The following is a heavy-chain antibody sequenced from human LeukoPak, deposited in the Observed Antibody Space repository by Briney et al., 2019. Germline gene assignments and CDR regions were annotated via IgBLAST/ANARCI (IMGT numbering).Heavy chain of an antibody. Sequence: SETLSLTCTVSGGSISSYYWNWIRQPPGKGLEWIGYIYYSGSTNYSPSLKSRVTISVDTSKNQFSLKLSSVTAADTAVYYCARVSSYCSSTSCYAMYYYYGMDVWGQGTTVTVSS. D-gene: IGHD2-2*01. CDR2: IYYSGST. J-gene: IGHJ6*02. CDR1: GGSISSYY. V-gene: IGHV4-59*01. CDR3: ARVSSYCSSTSCYAMYYYYGMDV.